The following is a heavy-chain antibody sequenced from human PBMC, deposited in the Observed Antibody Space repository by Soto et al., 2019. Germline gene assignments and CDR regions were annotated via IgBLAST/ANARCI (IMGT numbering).Heavy chain of an antibody. Sequence: GESLKISCKGSGYSFTSYWIGWVRQMPGKGLEWMGIIYPGDSDTRYSPSFQGQVTISADKSISTAYLQWSSLKASDTAMYYCARQLDGNGWSVDAFDIWGQGTMVTVSS. V-gene: IGHV5-51*01. CDR3: ARQLDGNGWSVDAFDI. CDR1: GYSFTSYW. D-gene: IGHD6-19*01. CDR2: IYPGDSDT. J-gene: IGHJ3*02.